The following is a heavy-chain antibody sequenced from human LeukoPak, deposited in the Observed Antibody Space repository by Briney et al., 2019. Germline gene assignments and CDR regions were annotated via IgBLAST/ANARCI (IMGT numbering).Heavy chain of an antibody. CDR2: MNPNSGNT. D-gene: IGHD6-6*01. J-gene: IGHJ4*02. CDR3: ARLPKYSRPLDY. Sequence: GASVKVSCKASGYTLTSYDINWVRQATGQGLEWMGWMNPNSGNTAYAQKFQGRVTMSRDTSISTAYMELSSLRSEDTAVYYCARLPKYSRPLDYWGQGTLVTSPQ. CDR1: GYTLTSYD. V-gene: IGHV1-8*01.